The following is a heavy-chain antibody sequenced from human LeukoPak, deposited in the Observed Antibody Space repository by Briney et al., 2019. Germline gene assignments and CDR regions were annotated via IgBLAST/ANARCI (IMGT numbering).Heavy chain of an antibody. CDR1: GGSISSYY. CDR3: AREAGTGWIYFDY. D-gene: IGHD6-19*01. CDR2: IYYSGST. Sequence: SETLSLTCTVSGGSISSYYWSWIRQPPGKGLEWIGYIYYSGSTNYNPSLKSRVTISVDTSKNQFSLKLSSVTAADTAVYYCAREAGTGWIYFDYWGQGTLVTVSS. J-gene: IGHJ4*02. V-gene: IGHV4-59*01.